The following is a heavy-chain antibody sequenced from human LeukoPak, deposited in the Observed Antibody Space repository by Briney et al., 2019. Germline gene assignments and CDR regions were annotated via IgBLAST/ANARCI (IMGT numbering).Heavy chain of an antibody. CDR3: AVVYCSGGSCSNFDY. J-gene: IGHJ4*02. V-gene: IGHV1-3*01. Sequence: ASVKVSCKASGYTFTSYAIHWVRQAPGQRLEWMGWINAGNGNTKYSQKFQGRVTITRDTSANTAYMELNSLRSEDTAVYYCAVVYCSGGSCSNFDYWGQGALVTVSS. CDR1: GYTFTSYA. D-gene: IGHD2-15*01. CDR2: INAGNGNT.